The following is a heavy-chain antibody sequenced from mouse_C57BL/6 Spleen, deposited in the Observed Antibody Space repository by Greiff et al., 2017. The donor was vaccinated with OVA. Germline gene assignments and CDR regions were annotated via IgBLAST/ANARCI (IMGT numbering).Heavy chain of an antibody. CDR3: ARNYYGTHWYFDV. Sequence: VKLMESGPGLVAPSQSLSITCTVSGFSLTSYGVHWVRQPPGKGLEWLVVIWSDGSPTYNSALKSRLIISKDNSKSQVFLKMNSLQTDDTAMYYCARNYYGTHWYFDVWGTGTTVTVSS. V-gene: IGHV2-6*03. D-gene: IGHD1-1*01. CDR2: IWSDGSP. J-gene: IGHJ1*03. CDR1: GFSLTSYG.